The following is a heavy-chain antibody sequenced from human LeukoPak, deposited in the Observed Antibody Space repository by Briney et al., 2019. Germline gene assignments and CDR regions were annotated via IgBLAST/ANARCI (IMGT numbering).Heavy chain of an antibody. D-gene: IGHD3-16*01. CDR3: ARGLVWRFLLDSRRDSFDI. J-gene: IGHJ3*02. Sequence: SETLSLTCAVSGGSFSDYQWNWIRQSPGKGLEWLGEISHSGTTTYNPSLKSRVTISVDTSKNQFPLRLRSVTAADTAVYYCARGLVWRFLLDSRRDSFDIWGQGTTITVSS. CDR2: ISHSGTT. V-gene: IGHV4-34*01. CDR1: GGSFSDYQ.